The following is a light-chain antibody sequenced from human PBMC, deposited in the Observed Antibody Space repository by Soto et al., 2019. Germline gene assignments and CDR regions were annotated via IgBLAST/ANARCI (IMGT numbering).Light chain of an antibody. Sequence: EIVLTQSPATLSLSPGERATLSCRASQSVSNYLAWYQQKPGQTPRLLIYDASNRATGIPARFSGSRSGTDFTLTISSLEPEDFAVYYCQQRSNWPPFTFGPGTKVDIK. CDR1: QSVSNY. J-gene: IGKJ3*01. CDR2: DAS. CDR3: QQRSNWPPFT. V-gene: IGKV3-11*01.